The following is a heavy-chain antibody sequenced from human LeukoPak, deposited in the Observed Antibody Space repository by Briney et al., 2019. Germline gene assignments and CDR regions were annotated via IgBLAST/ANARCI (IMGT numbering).Heavy chain of an antibody. V-gene: IGHV3-48*04. J-gene: IGHJ4*02. CDR2: ISSSSSTI. CDR3: ARARGFRERGTYYSDSSGYSLGY. Sequence: GGSLRLSCAASGFTFSSYSMNWVRQAPGKGLEWVSYISSSSSTIYYADSVKGRFTISRDNAKNSLYLQMNSLRAEDTAVYYCARARGFRERGTYYSDSSGYSLGYWGQGTLVTVSS. CDR1: GFTFSSYS. D-gene: IGHD3-22*01.